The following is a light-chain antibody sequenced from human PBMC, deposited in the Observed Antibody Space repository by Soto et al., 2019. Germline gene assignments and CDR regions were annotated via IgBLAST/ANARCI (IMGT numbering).Light chain of an antibody. V-gene: IGKV3-20*01. CDR3: QQYDSLPIT. J-gene: IGKJ5*01. CDR2: GAS. Sequence: EIVLTQSPGTLSLSPGERATLSCRASQSVSSSYLAWCQQKPGQAPRLLIYGASSRATGIPDRFSGSGSGTDFTLTISRLEPEDFAVYYCQQYDSLPITFGQGTRLEIK. CDR1: QSVSSSY.